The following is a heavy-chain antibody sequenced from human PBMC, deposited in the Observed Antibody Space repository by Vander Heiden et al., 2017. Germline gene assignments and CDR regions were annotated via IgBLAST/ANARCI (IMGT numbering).Heavy chain of an antibody. V-gene: IGHV4-61*01. CDR3: ARVRVDATNEAFDI. Sequence: QVQLQESGPGLVKPSETLSLTCPVSNGSLSRGSYYWSWIRQHPGKGLEWIGYIYYSGDTNYNPSLKSRVTISVDRSKNQFSLKLSSVNAADTAVYYCARVRVDATNEAFDIWGQGTMVTVSS. CDR1: NGSLSRGSYY. D-gene: IGHD2-15*01. J-gene: IGHJ3*02. CDR2: IYYSGDT.